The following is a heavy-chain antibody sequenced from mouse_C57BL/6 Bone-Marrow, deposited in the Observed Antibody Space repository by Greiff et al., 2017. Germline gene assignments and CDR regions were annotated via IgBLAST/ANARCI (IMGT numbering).Heavy chain of an antibody. CDR3: ARGPPLRTTTVAPYWYFDV. CDR2: ISDGGSYT. CDR1: GFTFSSYA. Sequence: EVQGVESGGGLVKPGGSLKLSCAASGFTFSSYAMSWVRQTPEKRLEWVATISDGGSYTYYPDNVKGRFTISRDNAKNNLYLQMSHLKSEDTAMYYCARGPPLRTTTVAPYWYFDVWGTGTTVTVSS. J-gene: IGHJ1*03. V-gene: IGHV5-4*01. D-gene: IGHD1-1*01.